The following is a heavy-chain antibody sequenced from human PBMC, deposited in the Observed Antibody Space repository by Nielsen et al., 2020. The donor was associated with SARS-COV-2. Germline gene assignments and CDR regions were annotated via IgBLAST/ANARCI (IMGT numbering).Heavy chain of an antibody. J-gene: IGHJ4*02. D-gene: IGHD1-26*01. Sequence: SETLSLTCTVSGGSISSGDYYWSWIRQPPGKGLEWIGYIYYSGSTYYNPSLKSRVTISVDTSKNQFSLKLSSVTAADTAVYYCARYGGSYIEADYWGQGTLVTVSS. V-gene: IGHV4-30-4*01. CDR3: ARYGGSYIEADY. CDR2: IYYSGST. CDR1: GGSISSGDYY.